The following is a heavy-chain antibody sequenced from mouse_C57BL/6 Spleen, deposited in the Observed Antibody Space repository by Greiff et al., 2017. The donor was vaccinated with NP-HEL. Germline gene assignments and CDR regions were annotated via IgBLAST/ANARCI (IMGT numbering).Heavy chain of an antibody. V-gene: IGHV1-82*01. Sequence: QVQLQQSGPELVKPGASVKISCKASGYAFSSSWMNWVKQRPGKGLEWIGRIYPGDGDTNYNGKFKGKATLTADKSSSTAYMQLSSLTSEDSAVYFCARKENLLRWFDYWGQGTTLTVSS. D-gene: IGHD1-1*02. CDR3: ARKENLLRWFDY. J-gene: IGHJ2*01. CDR2: IYPGDGDT. CDR1: GYAFSSSW.